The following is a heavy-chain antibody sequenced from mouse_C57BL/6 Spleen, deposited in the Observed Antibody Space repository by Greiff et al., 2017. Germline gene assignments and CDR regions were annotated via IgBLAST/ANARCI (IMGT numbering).Heavy chain of an antibody. CDR2: INYDGSST. CDR3: AREGTHGKGNAMDY. Sequence: EVQLVESEGGLVQPGSSMKLSCTASGFTFSDYYMAWVRQVPEKGLEWVANINYDGSSTYYLDSLKSRFIISSDNAKNILYLQLSSLKSEDTDAYDCAREGTHGKGNAMDYWGQGTSVTVSS. D-gene: IGHD1-1*01. J-gene: IGHJ4*01. CDR1: GFTFSDYY. V-gene: IGHV5-16*01.